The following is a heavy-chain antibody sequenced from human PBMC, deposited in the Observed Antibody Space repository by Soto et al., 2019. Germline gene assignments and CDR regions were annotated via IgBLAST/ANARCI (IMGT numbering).Heavy chain of an antibody. D-gene: IGHD3-10*01. V-gene: IGHV4-31*03. CDR3: ARDPSGSGSYFDY. Sequence: QVQLQESGPGPVKPSQTLSLTCTVSGGSISSGGYYWSWIRQHPGKGLEWIGYIYYSGSTYYNPSLKIRVTISVDTSKIQFCLKMSSVTAADTAVYYCARDPSGSGSYFDYWGQGTLVTVSS. CDR1: GGSISSGGYY. J-gene: IGHJ4*02. CDR2: IYYSGST.